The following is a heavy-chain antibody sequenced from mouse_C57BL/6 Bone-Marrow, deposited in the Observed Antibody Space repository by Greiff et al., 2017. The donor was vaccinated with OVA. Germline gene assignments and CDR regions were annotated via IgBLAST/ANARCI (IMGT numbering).Heavy chain of an antibody. D-gene: IGHD2-4*01. CDR2: ISDGGSYT. V-gene: IGHV5-4*03. CDR1: GFTFSSYA. J-gene: IGHJ3*01. Sequence: EVKLMESGGGLVKPGGSLKLSCAASGFTFSSYAMSWVRQTPEKRLEWVATISDGGSYTYYPDNVKGRFTISRDNAKNNLYLQMSHLKSEDTAMYYCASPSRDYDYDAAYWGQGTLVTVSA. CDR3: ASPSRDYDYDAAY.